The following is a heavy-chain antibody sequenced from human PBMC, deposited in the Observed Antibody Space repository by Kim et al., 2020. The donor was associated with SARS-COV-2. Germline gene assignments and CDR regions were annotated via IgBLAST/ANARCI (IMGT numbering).Heavy chain of an antibody. CDR2: IDPSYSYT. J-gene: IGHJ4*02. D-gene: IGHD5-12*01. Sequence: GESLKISCKGSGYSFTSYWISWVRQMPGKGLEWMGRIDPSYSYTNYSPSFQGHVTISADKSISTAYLQWSSLKASDTAMYYCASDATYETGRWSGIVATNDYWGQGTLVTVSS. V-gene: IGHV5-10-1*01. CDR1: GYSFTSYW. CDR3: ASDATYETGRWSGIVATNDY.